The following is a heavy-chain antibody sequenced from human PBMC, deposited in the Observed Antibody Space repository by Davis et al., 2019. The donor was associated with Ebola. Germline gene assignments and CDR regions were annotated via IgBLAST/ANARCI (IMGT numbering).Heavy chain of an antibody. CDR1: GGSLSDYF. CDR2: INPRGTA. V-gene: IGHV4-34*01. Sequence: PSETLSLTCAVDGGSLSDYFWGWIRQPPGKGLEWIGEINPRGTAKYNPSLKSRATLSIDTSRKQISLKLTSLTAADAAVYYCASPHQIRGKDCFDSWGQGTLVTVSS. J-gene: IGHJ4*02. D-gene: IGHD2-2*01. CDR3: ASPHQIRGKDCFDS.